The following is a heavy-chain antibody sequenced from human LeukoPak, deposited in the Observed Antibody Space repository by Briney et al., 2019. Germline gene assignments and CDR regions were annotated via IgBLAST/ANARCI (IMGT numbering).Heavy chain of an antibody. J-gene: IGHJ4*02. D-gene: IGHD1-26*01. CDR2: ISRSSTYI. CDR1: GFTFSSYS. Sequence: GGSLRLSCAASGFTFSSYSMYWVRQAPGKGLEWVSSISRSSTYIDYADSVKGRVTISRDNAKSPLYLQMNSLRAEDTAVYYCARDGSGTYGFDYRGQGTLVTVSS. CDR3: ARDGSGTYGFDY. V-gene: IGHV3-21*01.